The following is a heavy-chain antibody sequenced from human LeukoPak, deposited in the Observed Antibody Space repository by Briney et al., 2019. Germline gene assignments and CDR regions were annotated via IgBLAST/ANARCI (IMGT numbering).Heavy chain of an antibody. D-gene: IGHD1-26*01. CDR2: IYYTGST. CDR1: GASISGGTYY. J-gene: IGHJ4*02. CDR3: ARRGGSGRAFDY. V-gene: IGHV4-39*01. Sequence: ASETLSLTCSVSGASISGGTYYWGWIRQPPGKGLEWIGSIYYTGSTYDNPSLKTRVTISVDPSKNQFSLKLSSVTAADTAVYYCARRGGSGRAFDYWGQGTLVTVSS.